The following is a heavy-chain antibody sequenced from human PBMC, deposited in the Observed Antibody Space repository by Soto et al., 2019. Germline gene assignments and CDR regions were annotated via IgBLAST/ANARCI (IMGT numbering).Heavy chain of an antibody. V-gene: IGHV1-18*01. CDR1: GYTFTSYG. D-gene: IGHD6-19*01. J-gene: IGHJ5*02. Sequence: GASVKVSCKASGYTFTSYGISWVRQAPGQGLEWMGWISAYNGNTNYAQKLQGRVTMTTDTSTSTAYMELRSLRSDDTAVYYCARDQRQWLVDVDWFDPWGQGTLVTVSS. CDR2: ISAYNGNT. CDR3: ARDQRQWLVDVDWFDP.